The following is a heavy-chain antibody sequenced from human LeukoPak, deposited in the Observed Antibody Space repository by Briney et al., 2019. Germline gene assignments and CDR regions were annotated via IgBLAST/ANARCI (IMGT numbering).Heavy chain of an antibody. Sequence: SETLSLTCTVSGGSISSGDYYWSWIRQPPGKGLEWIGYIYYSGSTYYNPSLKSRVTISVDTSKHQFSLKLSSVTAADTAVYYCARVVPAAEPHFDYWGQGTLVTVSS. CDR1: GGSISSGDYY. CDR3: ARVVPAAEPHFDY. V-gene: IGHV4-30-4*08. J-gene: IGHJ4*02. D-gene: IGHD2-2*01. CDR2: IYYSGST.